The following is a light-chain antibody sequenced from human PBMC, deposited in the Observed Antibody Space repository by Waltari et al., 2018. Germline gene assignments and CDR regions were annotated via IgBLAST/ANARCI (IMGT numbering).Light chain of an antibody. J-gene: IGLJ3*02. CDR2: SNI. CDR1: TSHIGSNT. Sequence: QSVLTQPPSASGPPGQRVTIPCSGSTSHIGSNTVNWYQHLPGTAPKLLIYSNIQRPSGVPDRFSGSKSGTSASLAISGLQSEDEADYYCATWDDSLKGPVFGGGTKLTVL. V-gene: IGLV1-44*01. CDR3: ATWDDSLKGPV.